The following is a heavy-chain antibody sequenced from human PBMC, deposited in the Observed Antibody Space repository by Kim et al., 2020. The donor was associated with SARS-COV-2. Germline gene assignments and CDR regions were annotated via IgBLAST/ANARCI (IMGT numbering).Heavy chain of an antibody. J-gene: IGHJ5*02. V-gene: IGHV1-8*01. Sequence: ASVKVSCKASGYTFTSYDINWVRQATGQGLEWMGWMNPNSGNTGYAQKFQGRVTMTRNTSISTAYMELSSLRSEDTAVYYCARVHSYYDILTGYLNWFDPWGQGTLVTVSS. CDR2: MNPNSGNT. CDR1: GYTFTSYD. CDR3: ARVHSYYDILTGYLNWFDP. D-gene: IGHD3-9*01.